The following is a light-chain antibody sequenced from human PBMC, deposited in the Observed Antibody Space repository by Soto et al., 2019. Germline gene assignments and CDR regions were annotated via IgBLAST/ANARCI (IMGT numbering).Light chain of an antibody. CDR2: IAS. J-gene: IGKJ1*01. V-gene: IGKV3-20*01. CDR1: QSVSNNY. Sequence: ELVLTQSPVTLSLSPGERATLSCRASQSVSNNYLAWYQQKPGQAPRLLIYIASTRATGIPDRFSGSGSGADFTLTISRLEPEDFAVYYCHQYAAVPRTFGQGTKVDIK. CDR3: HQYAAVPRT.